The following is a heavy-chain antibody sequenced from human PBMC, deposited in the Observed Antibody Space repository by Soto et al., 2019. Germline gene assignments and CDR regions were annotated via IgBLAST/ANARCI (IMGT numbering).Heavy chain of an antibody. CDR3: ARDRNPQMTPAHPYGMDV. J-gene: IGHJ6*02. D-gene: IGHD4-17*01. CDR2: IWYDGSNK. V-gene: IGHV3-33*01. Sequence: GGSLRLSCAASGFTFSSCGMHWVRQAPGKGLEWVAVIWYDGSNKYYVDSVKGRFTISRDNSKNTLYLQMNSQRAEDTAVYYCARDRNPQMTPAHPYGMDVWGQGTTVTVSS. CDR1: GFTFSSCG.